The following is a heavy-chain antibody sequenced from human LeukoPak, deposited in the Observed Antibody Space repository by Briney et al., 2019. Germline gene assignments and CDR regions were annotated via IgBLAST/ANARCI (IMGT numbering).Heavy chain of an antibody. CDR1: GGSFSGYY. CDR3: ARRAKPSRFDY. J-gene: IGHJ4*02. Sequence: SETLSLTCAVYGGSFSGYYWSWIRQPPGKWLEWIGEINHSGSTNYNPSLKSRVTISVDTSKNQFSLKLSSVTAADTAVYYCARRAKPSRFDYWGQGTLVTVSS. CDR2: INHSGST. D-gene: IGHD4/OR15-4a*01. V-gene: IGHV4-34*01.